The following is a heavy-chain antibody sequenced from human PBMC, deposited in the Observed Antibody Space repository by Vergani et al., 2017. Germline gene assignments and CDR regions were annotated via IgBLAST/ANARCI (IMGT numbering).Heavy chain of an antibody. CDR2: INPSGGST. D-gene: IGHD3-22*01. CDR1: GYTFTSYY. CDR3: ARASYYYDSSGSQIGAFDI. V-gene: IGHV1-46*01. J-gene: IGHJ3*02. Sequence: QVQLVQSGAEVKKPGASVKVSCKASGYTFTSYYMHWVRQAPGQGLEWMGIINPSGGSTSYAQKFQGRVTMTRDTSTSTVYMELSSLRSDDTAVYYCARASYYYDSSGSQIGAFDIWGQGTMVTVSS.